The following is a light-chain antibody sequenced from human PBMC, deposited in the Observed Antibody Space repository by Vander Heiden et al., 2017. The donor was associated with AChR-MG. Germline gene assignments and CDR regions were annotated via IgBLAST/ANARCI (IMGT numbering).Light chain of an antibody. Sequence: EIVLTKSPATLSLSPGESATLSCRASQSVSSYLAWYQQKPGQAPRLLIYDASNRATGIPARFSGSGSGTDFTLTISSLEPEDFAVYYCQQRSNWPPDFGPGTKVDIK. V-gene: IGKV3-11*01. CDR3: QQRSNWPPD. CDR2: DAS. CDR1: QSVSSY. J-gene: IGKJ3*01.